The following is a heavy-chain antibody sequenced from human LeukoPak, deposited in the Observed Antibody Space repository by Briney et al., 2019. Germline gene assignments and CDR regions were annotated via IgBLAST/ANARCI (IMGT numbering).Heavy chain of an antibody. CDR2: INHSGST. J-gene: IGHJ4*02. Sequence: PSETLSLTCAVYGGSFSGYYWSWIRQPPGKGLEWIGEINHSGSTNYNPSLKSRVTISVDTSKNQFSLKLSSVTAADTAVYYCARGPKVTYYYDSSGYYRGAAFDYWGQGTLVTVSS. V-gene: IGHV4-34*01. D-gene: IGHD3-22*01. CDR1: GGSFSGYY. CDR3: ARGPKVTYYYDSSGYYRGAAFDY.